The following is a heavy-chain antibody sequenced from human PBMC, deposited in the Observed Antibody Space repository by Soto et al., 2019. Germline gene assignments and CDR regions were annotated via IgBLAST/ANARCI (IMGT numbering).Heavy chain of an antibody. CDR1: GFTFSSYD. J-gene: IGHJ4*02. CDR2: IGTAGDT. D-gene: IGHD1-26*01. V-gene: IGHV3-13*01. CDR3: ARDLGAQIVDY. Sequence: GGSLRLSCAASGFTFSSYDMHWVRQATGKGLEWVSAIGTAGDTYYPGSVKGRFTISRENAKNSLYLQMNSLRAGDTAVYYCARDLGAQIVDYWGQGTLVTVSS.